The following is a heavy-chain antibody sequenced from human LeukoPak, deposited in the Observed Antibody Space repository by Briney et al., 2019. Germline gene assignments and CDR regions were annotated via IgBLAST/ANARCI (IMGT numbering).Heavy chain of an antibody. CDR2: IIPIFGTA. V-gene: IGHV1-69*13. CDR3: ARVTGYMVEVYFDS. CDR1: GGTFSSYA. J-gene: IGHJ4*02. D-gene: IGHD6-13*01. Sequence: ASVKVSCKASGGTFSSYAISWVRQAPGQGLEWMGGIIPIFGTANYAQKFQGRVTITADESTSTAYIELSSLRCEDTAVYYCARVTGYMVEVYFDSWGQGTLVTVSS.